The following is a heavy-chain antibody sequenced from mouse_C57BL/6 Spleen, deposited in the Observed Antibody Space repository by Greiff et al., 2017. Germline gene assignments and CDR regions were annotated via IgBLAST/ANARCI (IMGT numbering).Heavy chain of an antibody. CDR3: ARRDRKSDYDAFDY. V-gene: IGHV1-42*01. J-gene: IGHJ2*01. CDR2: INPSTGGT. CDR1: GYSFTGYY. Sequence: EVQLQQSGPELVKPGASVKISCKASGYSFTGYYMNWVKQSPEKSLEWIGEINPSTGGTTYNQKFKAKATLTVDKSSSTAYMQLKSLTSEDAAVYYCARRDRKSDYDAFDYWGQGTTLTVSS. D-gene: IGHD2-4*01.